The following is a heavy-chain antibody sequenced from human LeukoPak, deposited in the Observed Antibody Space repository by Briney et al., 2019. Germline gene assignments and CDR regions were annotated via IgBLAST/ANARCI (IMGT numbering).Heavy chain of an antibody. CDR1: GGSFSGYY. J-gene: IGHJ4*02. Sequence: PSETLSLTCAVYGGSFSGYYWSWIRQPPGKGLEWIGEINHSGSTNYNPSLKSRVTISVDTSKNQFSLKLSSVTAADTAVYYCATGYYGPVPYYWGQGTLVTVSS. D-gene: IGHD3-10*01. CDR2: INHSGST. V-gene: IGHV4-34*01. CDR3: ATGYYGPVPYY.